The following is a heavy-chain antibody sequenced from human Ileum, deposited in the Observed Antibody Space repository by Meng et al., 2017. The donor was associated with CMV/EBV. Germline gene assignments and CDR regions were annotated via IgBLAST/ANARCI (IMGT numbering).Heavy chain of an antibody. CDR1: GCYLNAYA. CDR3: ARGPGGFGEFNFDY. J-gene: IGHJ4*02. CDR2: IYIGGST. Sequence: HVQVDVPGPALLAPSQTLSLTCACSGCYLNAYAASWVRQPAGKGLEWIGRIYIGGSTNYNPSLESRVTMSVDTSNNHCSLRLTSVTAADTAVYYCARGPGGFGEFNFDYWGQGSLVTVSS. V-gene: IGHV4-4*07. D-gene: IGHD3-10*01.